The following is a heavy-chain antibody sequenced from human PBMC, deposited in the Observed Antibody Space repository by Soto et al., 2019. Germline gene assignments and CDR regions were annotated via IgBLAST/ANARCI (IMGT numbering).Heavy chain of an antibody. CDR2: IYPGDSDN. J-gene: IGHJ5*02. Sequence: GESLKISCKGSGYNFTTYWIAWVRQMPGKGLEWMGIIYPGDSDNKYSPSFEGQVTFSADKSISTAYLQWSSLKASDTATYYCARDISASWQYNWFDPWGQGTLVTVSS. D-gene: IGHD2-2*01. CDR3: ARDISASWQYNWFDP. CDR1: GYNFTTYW. V-gene: IGHV5-51*01.